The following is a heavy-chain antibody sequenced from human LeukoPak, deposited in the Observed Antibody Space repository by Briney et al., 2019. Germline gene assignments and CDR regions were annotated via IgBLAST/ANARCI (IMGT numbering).Heavy chain of an antibody. Sequence: PGGSLRLSCAASGFTFSSYSMNWVRQAPGKGLEWVSSISSSSSYIYYADSVKGRFTISRDNAKNSLYLQMNSLRAEDTAVYYCARSYSGYDWARTNKFDYWGQGTLVTVSS. J-gene: IGHJ4*02. V-gene: IGHV3-21*01. CDR1: GFTFSSYS. D-gene: IGHD5-12*01. CDR2: ISSSSSYI. CDR3: ARSYSGYDWARTNKFDY.